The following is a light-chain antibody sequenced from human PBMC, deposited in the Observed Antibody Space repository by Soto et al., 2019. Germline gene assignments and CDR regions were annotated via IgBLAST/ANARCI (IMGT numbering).Light chain of an antibody. CDR3: QQRSNWPPTWT. V-gene: IGKV3-15*01. Sequence: EIVRTQSPATLSVSPGERATLSCRASQSVSSNLAWYQQKPGQAPRLLIYGASTRATGIPARFSGSGSGTEFTLTISSLQSEDFAVYYCQQRSNWPPTWTFGQGTKVDIK. J-gene: IGKJ1*01. CDR2: GAS. CDR1: QSVSSN.